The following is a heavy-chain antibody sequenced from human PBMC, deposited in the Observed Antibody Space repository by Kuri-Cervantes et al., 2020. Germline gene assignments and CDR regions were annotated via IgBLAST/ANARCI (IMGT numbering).Heavy chain of an antibody. Sequence: GGSLRLSCAASGFTVSSNYMSWVRQAPGKGLEWVSYISSSSSTIYYADSVKGRFTISRDNAKNSLYLQMNSLRDEDTAVYYCARGGEWAYYYYYGMDVWGQGTTVTVSS. CDR1: GFTVSSNY. V-gene: IGHV3-48*02. CDR2: ISSSSSTI. D-gene: IGHD3-16*01. CDR3: ARGGEWAYYYYYGMDV. J-gene: IGHJ6*02.